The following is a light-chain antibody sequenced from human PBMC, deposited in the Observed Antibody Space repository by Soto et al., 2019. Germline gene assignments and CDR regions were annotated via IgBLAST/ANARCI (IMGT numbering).Light chain of an antibody. CDR1: QSVDTTF. CDR3: QQYMSSVT. CDR2: GAS. Sequence: EIVLTQSPGSLSLSPGQRATLSCRASQSVDTTFFAWYQKKPGQAPRLLIYGASKRATGIPDRFSGSGSGTDFTLIISRLEPEDSAVYYCQQYMSSVTFGQGTKVEIK. V-gene: IGKV3-20*01. J-gene: IGKJ1*01.